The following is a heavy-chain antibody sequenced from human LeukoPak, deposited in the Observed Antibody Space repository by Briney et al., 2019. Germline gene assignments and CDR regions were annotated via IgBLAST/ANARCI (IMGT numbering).Heavy chain of an antibody. CDR2: IYPGDSDT. D-gene: IGHD3-22*01. V-gene: IGHV5-51*01. Sequence: GESLKISCNGSGYXFTSYWICWVRQMPGKGLEWMGIIYPGDSDTRYSPSFQGQVTISADKSITTAYLQWGSLKASDTAMYYCARRTSSSGFALGYWGQGTLVTVSS. CDR3: ARRTSSSGFALGY. J-gene: IGHJ4*02. CDR1: GYXFTSYW.